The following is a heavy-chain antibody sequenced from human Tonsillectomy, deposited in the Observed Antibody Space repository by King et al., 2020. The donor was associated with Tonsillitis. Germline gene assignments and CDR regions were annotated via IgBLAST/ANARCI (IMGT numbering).Heavy chain of an antibody. D-gene: IGHD2-15*01. CDR3: AKAQTYSDDAFDI. CDR2: ISYDGSNK. J-gene: IGHJ3*02. Sequence: VQLVESGGGVVQPGRSLRLSCAASGFTFSSYGMHWVRQAPGKGLEWVAVISYDGSNKYYADSVKGRFTISRDNSKNTLYLQMNSLSAEDTAVYYCAKAQTYSDDAFDIWGQGTMVTVSS. V-gene: IGHV3-30*18. CDR1: GFTFSSYG.